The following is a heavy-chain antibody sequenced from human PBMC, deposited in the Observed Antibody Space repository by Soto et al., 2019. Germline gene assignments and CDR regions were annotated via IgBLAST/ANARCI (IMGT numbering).Heavy chain of an antibody. J-gene: IGHJ4*02. D-gene: IGHD3-22*01. CDR2: ISGSGGST. CDR1: GFTFISYA. CDR3: AKVYYDSSGYYYGPFDY. V-gene: IGHV3-23*01. Sequence: LRLSFAASGFTFISYAMSWVRQAPGKGLEWVSAISGSGGSTYYADSVKGRFTISRDNSKNTLYLQMNSLRAEDTAVYYCAKVYYDSSGYYYGPFDYWGQGTLVTVSS.